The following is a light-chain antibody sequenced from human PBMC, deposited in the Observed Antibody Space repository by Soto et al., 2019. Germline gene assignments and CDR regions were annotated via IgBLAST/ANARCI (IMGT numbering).Light chain of an antibody. CDR2: NAS. CDR1: QSISNG. CDR3: QQYNSYSGT. V-gene: IGKV3D-15*01. J-gene: IGKJ1*01. Sequence: EIEMTQSPSTLSASKGDRATLSCRASQSISNGLAWYQQKPGQPPKLLIYNASTMATGIPSRFSGSGSGTEFTLTISSLQPDDFAPYYCQQYNSYSGTFGQGTKVAIK.